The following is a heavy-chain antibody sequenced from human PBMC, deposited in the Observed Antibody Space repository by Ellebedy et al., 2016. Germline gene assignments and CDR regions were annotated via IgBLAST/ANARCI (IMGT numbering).Heavy chain of an antibody. CDR2: FDPEDGET. Sequence: ASVKVSCKVSGYTLTELSMHWARQAPGKGLEWMGGFDPEDGETIYAQKFQGRVTMTEDTSTDTAYMELSSLRSEDTAVYYCATIIVVVPTAIVDVFDIWGQGTMVTVSS. J-gene: IGHJ3*02. CDR3: ATIIVVVPTAIVDVFDI. CDR1: GYTLTELS. D-gene: IGHD2-2*01. V-gene: IGHV1-24*01.